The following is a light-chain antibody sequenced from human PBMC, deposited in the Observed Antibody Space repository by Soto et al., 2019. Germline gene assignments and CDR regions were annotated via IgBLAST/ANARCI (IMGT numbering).Light chain of an antibody. CDR2: GAS. J-gene: IGKJ4*01. V-gene: IGKV3-20*01. CDR1: QIVSSSY. CDR3: QQYGSSPPNT. Sequence: VCTRSPGTLSLSHWERATLSCRASQIVSSSYLAWYQQKPVQAPRILLYGASSRATGIPDRFSGSGSGTDFTLPISSLEPADFVVYYCQQYGSSPPNTFGRVTKV.